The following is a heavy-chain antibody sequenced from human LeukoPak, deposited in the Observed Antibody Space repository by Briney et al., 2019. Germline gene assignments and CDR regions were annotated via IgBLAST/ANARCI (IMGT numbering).Heavy chain of an antibody. D-gene: IGHD1-26*01. Sequence: ASVKVSCKASGYTFTNYYMQWVRQAPGQGLEWMGWINPKSGDTNYAQKFQGRVTLTRDTSISTAYMELSRLTSDDTAVYYCAPSGTYFDYWGHGTLVTVSP. CDR3: APSGTYFDY. J-gene: IGHJ4*01. CDR1: GYTFTNYY. CDR2: INPKSGDT. V-gene: IGHV1-2*02.